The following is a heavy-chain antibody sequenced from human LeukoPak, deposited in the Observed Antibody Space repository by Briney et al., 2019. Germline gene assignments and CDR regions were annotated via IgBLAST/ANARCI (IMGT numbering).Heavy chain of an antibody. CDR2: ISADNGNT. Sequence: ASVKVSCKASGYTFTTYGISWVRQAPGQGPEWMGWISADNGNTKYAQKFQGRVTMTTDTSTSTAYMELGSLRSDDTAVYYCARVGDYSGYDYLNWFDPWGQGTLVTVSS. J-gene: IGHJ5*02. CDR1: GYTFTTYG. CDR3: ARVGDYSGYDYLNWFDP. V-gene: IGHV1-18*01. D-gene: IGHD5-12*01.